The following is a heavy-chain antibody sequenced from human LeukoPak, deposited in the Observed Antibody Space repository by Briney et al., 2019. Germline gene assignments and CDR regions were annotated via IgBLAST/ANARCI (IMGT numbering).Heavy chain of an antibody. V-gene: IGHV4-39*07. CDR2: IYYSGST. D-gene: IGHD3-9*01. CDR1: GGSISSSSYY. J-gene: IGHJ4*02. CDR3: ARERAEYDILTGYYPDH. Sequence: PSETLSLTCTVSGGSISSSSYYWGWIRQPPGKGLEWIGSIYYSGSTYYNPSLKSRVTISVDTSKNQFSLKLSSVTAADTAVYYCARERAEYDILTGYYPDHWGQGTLVTVSS.